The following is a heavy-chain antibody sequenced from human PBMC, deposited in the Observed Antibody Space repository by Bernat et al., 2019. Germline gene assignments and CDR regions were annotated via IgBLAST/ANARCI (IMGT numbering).Heavy chain of an antibody. D-gene: IGHD6-19*01. CDR3: TRDALAVHGTHQAGYYLDY. CDR1: GFTFSTYA. Sequence: QVQLVESGGGVVQPGRSLRLSCAASGFTFSTYAMHWVRQAPGKGLEWVAVISYDVNNKYYADSVKGRFTISRDNSKTTLYLQVNSLRAEDTAVYYCTRDALAVHGTHQAGYYLDYWGQGTLATVSS. CDR2: ISYDVNNK. J-gene: IGHJ4*02. V-gene: IGHV3-30*03.